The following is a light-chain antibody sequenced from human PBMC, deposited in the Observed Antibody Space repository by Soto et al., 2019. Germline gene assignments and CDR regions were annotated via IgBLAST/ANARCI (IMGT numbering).Light chain of an antibody. CDR3: VSYATSTTLYV. Sequence: QSALTQPASVSGSPGQSITISCTGTSGDIGSYNRVSWYQQLPGKAPKLIIYEVTSRPSGVSNRFSGSKSGNTASLTISGLQAEDEADYYCVSYATSTTLYVFGSGTKLTVL. CDR2: EVT. V-gene: IGLV2-14*01. CDR1: SGDIGSYNR. J-gene: IGLJ1*01.